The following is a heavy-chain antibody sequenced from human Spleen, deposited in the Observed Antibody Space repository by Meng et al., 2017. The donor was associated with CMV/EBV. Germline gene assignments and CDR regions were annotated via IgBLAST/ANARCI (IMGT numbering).Heavy chain of an antibody. Sequence: SETLSLTCTVSGGSVSSGSYYWGWIRQPPGKGLEWIGYAYYTGNTNYNPSLKSRVTISVDRSRRQFSLKLTSVTAADTAVYYCARAVAGDYWGQGTLVTVSS. D-gene: IGHD3-10*01. CDR1: GGSVSSGSYY. V-gene: IGHV4-61*01. J-gene: IGHJ4*02. CDR2: AYYTGNT. CDR3: ARAVAGDY.